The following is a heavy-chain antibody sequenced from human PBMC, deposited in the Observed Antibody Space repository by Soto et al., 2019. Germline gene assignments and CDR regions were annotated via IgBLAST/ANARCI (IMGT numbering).Heavy chain of an antibody. Sequence: PSETLSLTCTVSGGSISTSYWSWIRQPPGKGLEWIGYIYYSGSTNYNPSLKSRVTISVDTSNNQFSLKLTSVTAADTAVYYCARVHVMVVAGSTFDYWGHGTLVTVSS. J-gene: IGHJ4*01. D-gene: IGHD6-19*01. CDR2: IYYSGST. CDR1: GGSISTSY. V-gene: IGHV4-59*08. CDR3: ARVHVMVVAGSTFDY.